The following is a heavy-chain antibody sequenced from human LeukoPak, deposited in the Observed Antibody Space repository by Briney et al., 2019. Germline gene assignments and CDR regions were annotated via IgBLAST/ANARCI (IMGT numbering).Heavy chain of an antibody. CDR3: ARAKFDSSGYYYRGFDI. J-gene: IGHJ3*02. Sequence: PGRSLRLSCAASGFIFSDYYMGWIRQAPGRGLEWVSYITDNGIKIYYTDSVKGRFTMSRDNAKKSLYLQMNSLRAEDTAVYYCARAKFDSSGYYYRGFDIWGQGTMVTVSS. D-gene: IGHD3-22*01. V-gene: IGHV3-11*04. CDR2: ITDNGIKI. CDR1: GFIFSDYY.